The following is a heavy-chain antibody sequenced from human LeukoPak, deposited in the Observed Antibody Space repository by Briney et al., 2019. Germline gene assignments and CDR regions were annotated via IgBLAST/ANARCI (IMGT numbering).Heavy chain of an antibody. J-gene: IGHJ4*02. CDR2: IYPGDSDT. Sequence: RESLKISCKGSGYSFTTYWIGWVRQMPGKGLEWMGIIYPGDSDTRYSPSFQGQVTISADKSISTAYLQWSSLKASDTAMYYCARGKIGYSYGSYYWGQGTLVTVSS. D-gene: IGHD5-18*01. V-gene: IGHV5-51*01. CDR1: GYSFTTYW. CDR3: ARGKIGYSYGSYY.